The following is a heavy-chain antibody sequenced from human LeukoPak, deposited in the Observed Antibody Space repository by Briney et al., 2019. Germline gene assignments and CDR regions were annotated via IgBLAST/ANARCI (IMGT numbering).Heavy chain of an antibody. J-gene: IGHJ5*02. CDR1: GVSIRSYY. CDR3: ARAGDGPRWLDP. CDR2: INTSGSS. Sequence: SETLSPTCTVSGVSIRSYYWTWIRPPAGKGLEWIGRINTSGSSNYNPSLRSRVTMSVDTSKNQFSLNLSSVTAADTAIYYCARAGDGPRWLDPWGQGTLVTVSS. V-gene: IGHV4-4*07.